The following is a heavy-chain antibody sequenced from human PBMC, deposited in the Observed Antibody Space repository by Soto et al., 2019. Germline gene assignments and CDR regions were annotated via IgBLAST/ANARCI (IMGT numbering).Heavy chain of an antibody. CDR3: ANAIPKTETTSGF. CDR1: GFTFSNVA. Sequence: QLLESGGGFVQPGGSLRLSCVASGFTFSNVAMAWVRQAPGEGLEWVSAISGSGDDTFYADSIKSRFTISRDNSKDTLYLQIYSLRAEDTAVYYCANAIPKTETTSGFWGQGTLVTVSS. J-gene: IGHJ4*02. D-gene: IGHD1-1*01. CDR2: ISGSGDDT. V-gene: IGHV3-23*01.